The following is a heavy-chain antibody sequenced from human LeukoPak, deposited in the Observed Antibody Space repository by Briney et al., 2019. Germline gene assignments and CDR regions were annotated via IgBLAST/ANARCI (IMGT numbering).Heavy chain of an antibody. D-gene: IGHD6-19*01. J-gene: IGHJ6*03. CDR1: GDSVSSNSAA. CDR3: ARTAQSVAGARMSYYYYYMDV. Sequence: SQTLSLTCAIFGDSVSSNSAAWNWIRQSPSRGLEWLGRTYYRSKWYNDYAVSVKSRITINPDTSKNQFSLQLNSVTPEDTAVYYCARTAQSVAGARMSYYYYYMDVWGKGTTVTVSS. V-gene: IGHV6-1*01. CDR2: TYYRSKWYN.